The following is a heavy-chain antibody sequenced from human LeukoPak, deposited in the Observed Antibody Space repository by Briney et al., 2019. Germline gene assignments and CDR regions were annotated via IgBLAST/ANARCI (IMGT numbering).Heavy chain of an antibody. CDR1: GFTLSGHW. Sequence: PGGSLRLSCVASGFTLSGHWMHWVRQAPGKGLVWVSRINRDESTTVYADSVKGRFTISRDNAKNTLYLQMNSLTAEDTAVYYCARSDWFDPWGQGTLVTVSS. CDR2: INRDESTT. J-gene: IGHJ5*02. V-gene: IGHV3-74*01. CDR3: ARSDWFDP.